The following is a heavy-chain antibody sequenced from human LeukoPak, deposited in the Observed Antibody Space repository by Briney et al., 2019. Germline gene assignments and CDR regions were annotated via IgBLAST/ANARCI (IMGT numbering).Heavy chain of an antibody. V-gene: IGHV4-4*02. CDR3: AGRGMYSSGWSLDP. Sequence: SETLSLTCAVSGGSISSSDSWSWVRQPPGKGLERIGEIHHSGSTNYNPSLKSRVTISVDKSNNQFSLNLTSVTAADTAVYYCAGRGMYSSGWSLDPWGQGTLVTVSS. J-gene: IGHJ5*02. D-gene: IGHD6-19*01. CDR2: IHHSGST. CDR1: GGSISSSDS.